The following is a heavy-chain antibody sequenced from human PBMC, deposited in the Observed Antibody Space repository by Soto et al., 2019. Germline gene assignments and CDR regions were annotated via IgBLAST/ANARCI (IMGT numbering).Heavy chain of an antibody. Sequence: EVQLVESGGGLVQPGGSLRLSCAASGFTFSSYWMHWVRQAPGKGLVWVSRINSDGSSTSYADSVKGRFTISRDNAKNTLYLQMNSLRAEDTAVYYCARVGPDIVVVPAAIADWYFDLWGRGTLVTVSS. D-gene: IGHD2-2*01. CDR2: INSDGSST. V-gene: IGHV3-74*01. CDR3: ARVGPDIVVVPAAIADWYFDL. J-gene: IGHJ2*01. CDR1: GFTFSSYW.